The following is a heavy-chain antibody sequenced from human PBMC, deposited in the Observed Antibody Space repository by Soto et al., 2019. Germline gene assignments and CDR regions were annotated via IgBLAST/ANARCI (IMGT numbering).Heavy chain of an antibody. CDR2: INHSGST. J-gene: IGHJ3*02. Sequence: SQTLSLTCAVYGGSFSGYYWSWIRQPPGKGLEWIGEINHSGSTNYNPSLKSRVTISVDTSKNQFSLKLSSVTAADTAVYYCARGLGSGWYYSTHDAFDMWGQGTMVTVSS. D-gene: IGHD6-19*01. CDR1: GGSFSGYY. V-gene: IGHV4-34*01. CDR3: ARGLGSGWYYSTHDAFDM.